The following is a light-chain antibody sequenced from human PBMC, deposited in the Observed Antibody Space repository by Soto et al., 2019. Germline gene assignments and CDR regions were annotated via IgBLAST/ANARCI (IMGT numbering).Light chain of an antibody. V-gene: IGLV8-61*01. CDR2: STN. CDR3: VLYMGSGIGV. CDR1: SGSVSTSYY. J-gene: IGLJ3*02. Sequence: QTVVTQEPSFSVSPGRTVTLTCGLSSGSVSTSYYPSWYQQTPGQAPRTLIYSTNTRSSGVPDRFSGSILGNKAALTITGAQADDESDYYCVLYMGSGIGVFGGGTKLPVL.